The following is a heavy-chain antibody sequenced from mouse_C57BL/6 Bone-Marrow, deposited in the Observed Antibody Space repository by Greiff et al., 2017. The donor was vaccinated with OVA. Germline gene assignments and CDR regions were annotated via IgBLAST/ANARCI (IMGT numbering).Heavy chain of an antibody. CDR3: ARAGITTVEGDFAMDD. D-gene: IGHD1-1*01. CDR1: GYTFTSYW. J-gene: IGHJ4*01. Sequence: QVQLQQPGAELVKPGASVKMSCKASGYTFTSYWITWVKQRPGQGLEWIGDIYPGSGRTNYNEKFKSKATLTVDTSSSTAYMQLRSLTSEDSAVYYCARAGITTVEGDFAMDDWGQGTSVTVSS. CDR2: IYPGSGRT. V-gene: IGHV1-55*01.